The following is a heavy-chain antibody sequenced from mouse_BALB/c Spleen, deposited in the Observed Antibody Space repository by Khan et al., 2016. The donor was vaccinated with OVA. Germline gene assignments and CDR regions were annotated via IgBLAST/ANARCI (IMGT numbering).Heavy chain of an antibody. CDR1: GFSLTDYA. V-gene: IGHV2-6-5*01. CDR3: AKDPPYYGMDY. CDR2: IWGGGSK. J-gene: IGHJ4*01. Sequence: QVQLKVSGPGLVAPSQSLSITCTVSGFSLTDYAVSWIRQPPGKGLEWLGVIWGGGSKYYNAALKSRLSISKDNSKSQVFLKMNSLQTDDTAMYYCAKDPPYYGMDYWGQGTSVTVSS.